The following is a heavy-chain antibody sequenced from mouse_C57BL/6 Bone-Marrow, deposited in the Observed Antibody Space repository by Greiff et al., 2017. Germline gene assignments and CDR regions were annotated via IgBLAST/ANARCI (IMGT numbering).Heavy chain of an antibody. V-gene: IGHV14-1*01. CDR2: IDPDDGDT. Sequence: VQLQQSGAELVRPGASVKLSCTASGFNIKDYYMHWVKQRPEQGLEWMGRIDPDDGDTEYAPKFQGKGTMTADTSSNTAYLQLSSLTSEDTAVYYCTTYYYGSSLAMDYWGQGTSVTVSS. D-gene: IGHD1-1*01. CDR1: GFNIKDYY. J-gene: IGHJ4*01. CDR3: TTYYYGSSLAMDY.